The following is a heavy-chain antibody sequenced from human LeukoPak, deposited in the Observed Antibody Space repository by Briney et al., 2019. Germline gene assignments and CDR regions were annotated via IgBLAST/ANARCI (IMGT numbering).Heavy chain of an antibody. CDR1: GGSISSYY. V-gene: IGHV4-59*08. D-gene: IGHD2-15*01. CDR3: ARVPVAAPKYYYYYYGMDV. J-gene: IGHJ6*02. CDR2: IYYSGST. Sequence: SETLSLTCTVSGGSISSYYWSWIRQPPGKGPEWIGYIYYSGSTNYNPSLKSRVTISVDTSKNQFFLKLSSVTAADTAVYYCARVPVAAPKYYYYYYGMDVWGQGTTVTVSS.